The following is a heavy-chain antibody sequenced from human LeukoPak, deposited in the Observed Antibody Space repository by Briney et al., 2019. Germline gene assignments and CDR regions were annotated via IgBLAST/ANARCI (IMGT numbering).Heavy chain of an antibody. Sequence: PGGSLRLSCATSGFTFSSYSMSWVRQAPGKGLEWVASIKEGGSEKYYVDSVKGRFTISRDNAKSSLYVQMNSLRAEDTAVYYCARPGIAAAGTGGNFDYWGQGTLVTVSS. CDR3: ARPGIAAAGTGGNFDY. V-gene: IGHV3-7*01. D-gene: IGHD6-13*01. CDR2: IKEGGSEK. J-gene: IGHJ4*02. CDR1: GFTFSSYS.